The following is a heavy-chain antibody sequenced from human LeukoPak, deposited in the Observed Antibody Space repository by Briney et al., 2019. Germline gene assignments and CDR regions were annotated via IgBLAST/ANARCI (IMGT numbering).Heavy chain of an antibody. CDR1: GFTFSSYG. Sequence: PGGSLRLSCAASGFTFSSYGMHWVRQAPRKGLEWVAFIRYDGSNKYYADSVKGRFTISRDNSKNTLYLQMNSLRAEDTAVYYCATNSGYDFDAFDIWGQGTMVTVSS. CDR3: ATNSGYDFDAFDI. V-gene: IGHV3-30*02. D-gene: IGHD5-12*01. J-gene: IGHJ3*02. CDR2: IRYDGSNK.